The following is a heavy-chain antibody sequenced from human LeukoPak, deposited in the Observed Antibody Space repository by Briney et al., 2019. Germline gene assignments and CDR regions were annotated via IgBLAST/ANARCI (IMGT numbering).Heavy chain of an antibody. CDR3: ASDSSGYIPFDY. CDR1: GFTFSSYA. CDR2: ISGSGGST. D-gene: IGHD3-22*01. J-gene: IGHJ4*02. Sequence: PGGSLRLSCAASGFTFSSYAMSWVRQAPGRGLEGVSAISGSGGSTYYADSVKGRFPISRDNSKNTLYLQMNSLRAEDTAVYYCASDSSGYIPFDYWGQGTLVTVSS. V-gene: IGHV3-23*01.